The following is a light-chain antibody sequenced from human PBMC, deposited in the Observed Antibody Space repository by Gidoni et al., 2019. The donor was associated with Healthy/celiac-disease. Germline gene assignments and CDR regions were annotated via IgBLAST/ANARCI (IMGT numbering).Light chain of an antibody. J-gene: IGLJ3*02. V-gene: IGLV1-40*01. CDR2: GNS. Sequence: QSVLTQPPSVSGAPGQRVTISCTGSSANIGAGYDVHWYQQLPGTAPKLLIYGNSKRPSGVPDLFSGSKSGTSSSLAITGLQAEEEADYYCQSYDSSLSGWVFGGGTKLTVL. CDR3: QSYDSSLSGWV. CDR1: SANIGAGYD.